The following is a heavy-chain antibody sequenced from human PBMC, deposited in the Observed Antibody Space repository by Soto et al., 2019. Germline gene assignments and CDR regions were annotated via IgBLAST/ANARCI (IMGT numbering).Heavy chain of an antibody. J-gene: IGHJ4*02. CDR3: AKYPDGYRTYYFDY. D-gene: IGHD3-16*02. CDR1: GFTFSSYA. CDR2: ISGSGGST. V-gene: IGHV3-23*01. Sequence: EVQLLESGGGLVQPGGSLRLSCAASGFTFSSYAMSWVRRAPGKGLEWVSSISGSGGSTYYADSVKGRFTISRDNSGDTLYLQMNSLGGEDTAVYYCAKYPDGYRTYYFDYWGQGTLVTVSS.